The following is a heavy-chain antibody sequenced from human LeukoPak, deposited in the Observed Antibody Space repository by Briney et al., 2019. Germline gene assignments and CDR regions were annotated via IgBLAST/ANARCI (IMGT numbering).Heavy chain of an antibody. CDR2: TSDRGDKT. CDR3: AKDWSCDY. Sequence: GGSLRLSCAASGFTFSNYAMTWVRQVPGKGLEWVSATSDRGDKTHYADSVKGRFIISRDNSKNTLSLQMNSLGAGDTAIYYCAKDWSCDYWGQGTLVTVSS. D-gene: IGHD3-10*01. V-gene: IGHV3-23*01. J-gene: IGHJ4*02. CDR1: GFTFSNYA.